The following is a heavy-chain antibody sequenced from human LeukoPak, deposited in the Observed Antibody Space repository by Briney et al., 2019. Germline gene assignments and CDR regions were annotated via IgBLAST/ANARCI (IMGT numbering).Heavy chain of an antibody. J-gene: IGHJ4*02. V-gene: IGHV3-20*04. Sequence: GGSLRLSCAASGFSFDDYDMSWVRQAPGKGLEWVSDINWNGASTGYADSVKGRFTISRDNAKNSLYLQMSSLRAEDTALYYCAREAGGYFDYWGQGTLVTVSS. CDR1: GFSFDDYD. D-gene: IGHD3-10*01. CDR3: AREAGGYFDY. CDR2: INWNGAST.